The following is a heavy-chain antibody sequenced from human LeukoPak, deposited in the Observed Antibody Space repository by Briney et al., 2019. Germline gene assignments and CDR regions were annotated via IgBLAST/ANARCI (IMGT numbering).Heavy chain of an antibody. D-gene: IGHD3-9*01. V-gene: IGHV4-59*01. Sequence: SSKTLSLTCTVSGGSISSYYWSWIRQPPGKGLEWIGYIYYSGSTNYNPSLKSRVTMSVDTSKNQFSLKLSSVTAADTAVYYCARSRYDILTGLLGHFDYWGQGTLVTVSS. CDR1: GGSISSYY. CDR3: ARSRYDILTGLLGHFDY. CDR2: IYYSGST. J-gene: IGHJ4*02.